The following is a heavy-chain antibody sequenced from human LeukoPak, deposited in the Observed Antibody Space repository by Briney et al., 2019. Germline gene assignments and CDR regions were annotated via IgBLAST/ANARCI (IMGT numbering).Heavy chain of an antibody. CDR3: ARYNSDYYGVGY. D-gene: IGHD4-11*01. J-gene: IGHJ4*02. Sequence: SETLSLTCTVSGGSVSSGSYYWSWIRQPPGKGLEWIGYIYYSGSTNYNPSLKSRVTISIDTSKNQFSLKLSSVTAADTAVYYCARYNSDYYGVGYWGQGTLVTVSS. V-gene: IGHV4-61*01. CDR2: IYYSGST. CDR1: GGSVSSGSYY.